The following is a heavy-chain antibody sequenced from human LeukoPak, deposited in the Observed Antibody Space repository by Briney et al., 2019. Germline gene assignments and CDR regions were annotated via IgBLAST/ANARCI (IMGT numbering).Heavy chain of an antibody. CDR1: GGSISSSNW. CDR2: IYHSGST. V-gene: IGHV4-4*02. D-gene: IGHD6-13*01. J-gene: IGHJ4*02. CDR3: ASVPRGPDIAAAGTPGSYYFDY. Sequence: SETLSLTCAVSGGSISSSNWWSWVRQPPGKGLEWIGEIYHSGSTNYNPPLKSRVTISVDKSKNQFSLKLSSVTAADTAVYYCASVPRGPDIAAAGTPGSYYFDYWGQGTLVTVSS.